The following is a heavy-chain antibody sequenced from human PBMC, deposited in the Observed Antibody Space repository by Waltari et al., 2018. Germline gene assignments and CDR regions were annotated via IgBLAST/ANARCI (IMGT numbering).Heavy chain of an antibody. CDR1: GFTFSSYA. CDR3: AREYLRGSPPDY. V-gene: IGHV3-64*07. J-gene: IGHJ4*02. Sequence: EVQLVESGGGLVQPGGSLRLSCAASGFTFSSYAMHWVRQAPGKGLEYVSAISSNGGSTYYADSVKGRFTISRDNSKNTLYLQMGSLRAEDMAVYYCAREYLRGSPPDYWGQGTLVTVSS. CDR2: ISSNGGST. D-gene: IGHD3-16*01.